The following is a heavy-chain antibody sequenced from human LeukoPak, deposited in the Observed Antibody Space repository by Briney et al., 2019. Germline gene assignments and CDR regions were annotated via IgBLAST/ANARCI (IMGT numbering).Heavy chain of an antibody. D-gene: IGHD3-9*01. J-gene: IGHJ6*03. CDR2: ISGSGGST. CDR1: GFTFSGSW. Sequence: GGSLRLSCAASGFTFSGSWMSWVRQAPGKGLEWVSAISGSGGSTYYADSVKGRFTISRDNSKNTLYLQMNSLRAEDTAVYYCAKDGGEYYDILTGYYPRLYYMDVWGKGTTVTISS. V-gene: IGHV3-23*01. CDR3: AKDGGEYYDILTGYYPRLYYMDV.